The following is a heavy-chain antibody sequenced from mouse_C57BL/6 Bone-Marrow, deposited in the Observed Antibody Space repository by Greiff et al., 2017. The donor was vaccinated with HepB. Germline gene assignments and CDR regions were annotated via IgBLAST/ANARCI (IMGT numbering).Heavy chain of an antibody. Sequence: VQLQESGAELARPGASVKMSCKASGYTFTSYTMHWVKQRPGQGLEWIGYINPSSGYTKYNQKFKDKATLTADKSSSTAYMQLSSLTSEDSAVYYCARVYYYGSSYWYCDVWGTGTTVTVSS. CDR3: ARVYYYGSSYWYCDV. CDR2: INPSSGYT. J-gene: IGHJ1*03. V-gene: IGHV1-4*01. CDR1: GYTFTSYT. D-gene: IGHD1-1*01.